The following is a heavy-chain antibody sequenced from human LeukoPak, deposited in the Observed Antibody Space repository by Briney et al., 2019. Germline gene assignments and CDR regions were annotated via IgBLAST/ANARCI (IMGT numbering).Heavy chain of an antibody. Sequence: GGSLRLSCAASGFTFSSYWMHWVRQAPGKGLVWVSHIITDGSGTSYADSVKGRFTISRDNAKSTLYLQMNSLSAEDTAVYYCARDAPSSGSYDYWGQGTLVTVSS. CDR3: ARDAPSSGSYDY. CDR1: GFTFSSYW. J-gene: IGHJ4*02. V-gene: IGHV3-74*01. D-gene: IGHD1-26*01. CDR2: IITDGSGT.